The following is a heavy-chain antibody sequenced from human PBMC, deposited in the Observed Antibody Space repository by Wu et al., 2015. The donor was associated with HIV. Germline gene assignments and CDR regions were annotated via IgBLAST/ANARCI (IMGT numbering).Heavy chain of an antibody. V-gene: IGHV1-8*02. D-gene: IGHD1-26*01. CDR1: GYTFTSFN. Sequence: QVQLVQSGTQVQKPGTSVRVSCRVSGYTFTSFNINWIRHAPGRGLEWMGWPNPKSGSAGFGRDFQGRISMTKNNSISTVYMELSGLTSDDTAIYYCARVGVLLTSAELLEYFQHWGQGTRVVVS. CDR2: PNPKSGSA. CDR3: ARVGVLLTSAELLEYFQH. J-gene: IGHJ1*01.